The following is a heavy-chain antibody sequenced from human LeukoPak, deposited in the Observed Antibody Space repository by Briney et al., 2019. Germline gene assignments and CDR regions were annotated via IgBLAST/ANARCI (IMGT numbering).Heavy chain of an antibody. CDR1: GGSISSGGYY. CDR3: ARDRADYGDSYYFDY. V-gene: IGHV4-31*03. D-gene: IGHD4-17*01. J-gene: IGHJ4*02. Sequence: PPQTLSLTCTVSGGSISSGGYYWSWIRQHPGKGLEWIGYIYYSGSTYYNPSLKSRVTISVDTSKNQFSLKLSSVTAADTAVYYCARDRADYGDSYYFDYWGQGTLVTVSS. CDR2: IYYSGST.